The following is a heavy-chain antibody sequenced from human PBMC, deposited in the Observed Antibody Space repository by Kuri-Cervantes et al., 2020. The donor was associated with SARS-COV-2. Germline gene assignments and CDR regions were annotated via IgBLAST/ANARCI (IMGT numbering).Heavy chain of an antibody. CDR1: GYSFSSFA. V-gene: IGHV3-23*01. J-gene: IGHJ4*02. CDR2: ISGGGYST. D-gene: IGHD6-13*01. Sequence: GGSLRLSCAASGYSFSSFALSWVRQAPGKGLEWVSSISGGGYSTYYADSVKGRFTISRDTSQKTLYLQMNSLRADDTVLYYCAKSGLYTSNWNLFDHWGQGTLVTVSS. CDR3: AKSGLYTSNWNLFDH.